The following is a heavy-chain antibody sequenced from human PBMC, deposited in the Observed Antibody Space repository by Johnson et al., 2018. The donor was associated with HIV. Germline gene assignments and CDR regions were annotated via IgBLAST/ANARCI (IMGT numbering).Heavy chain of an antibody. D-gene: IGHD2-15*01. CDR3: TKLVGYCSGGGCYTPGDI. J-gene: IGHJ3*02. CDR1: AFTFSGSA. V-gene: IGHV3-73*01. Sequence: VQLVESGGGLVQPGGSLKLACAASAFTFSGSALHWVRQASGKGLEWVGHIRSKGNNYATAYAASVKGRFTISRDDSQNTAYLQMNRLKTEDTAVYYCTKLVGYCSGGGCYTPGDIWGQGTMVTVSS. CDR2: IRSKGNNYAT.